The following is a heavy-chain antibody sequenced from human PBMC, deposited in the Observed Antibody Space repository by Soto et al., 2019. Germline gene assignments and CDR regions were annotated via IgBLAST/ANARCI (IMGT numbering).Heavy chain of an antibody. J-gene: IGHJ4*02. Sequence: QVQLVESGGGVVQPGRSLSLSCAASGFTFSDYPMHWVRQAPGKGLEWVAVISYDGRVKYYVDSVKGRFTISRDDSKNTLYLQMNSLXVDXXXVYXXXRXXXXGXXDYFDYWGQGTLVTVSS. CDR2: ISYDGRVK. CDR3: XRXXXXGXXDYFDY. CDR1: GFTFSDYP. V-gene: IGHV3-30*04.